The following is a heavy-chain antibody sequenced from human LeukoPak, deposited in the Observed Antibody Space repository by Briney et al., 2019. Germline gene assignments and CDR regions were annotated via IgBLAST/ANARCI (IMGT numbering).Heavy chain of an antibody. Sequence: ASVKVSCKASGGTFSSYAISWVRQAPGQGLEWMGRIIPILGIANYAQKFQGRVTITADKSTSTAYMELSSLRSEDTAVYYCARDHVNYYYDSSGYSNWGQGTLVTVSS. V-gene: IGHV1-69*04. CDR3: ARDHVNYYYDSSGYSN. J-gene: IGHJ4*02. CDR2: IIPILGIA. D-gene: IGHD3-22*01. CDR1: GGTFSSYA.